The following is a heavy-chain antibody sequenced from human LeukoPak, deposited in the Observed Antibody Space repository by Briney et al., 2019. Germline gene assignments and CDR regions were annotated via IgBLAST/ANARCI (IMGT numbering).Heavy chain of an antibody. J-gene: IGHJ6*02. CDR3: ARAAYSRSPMDV. CDR2: ITPVAGLT. V-gene: IGHV1-69*04. CDR1: GVTFNRFC. D-gene: IGHD6-13*01. Sequence: SAKFSCQASGVTFNRFCVEWVRHAPRQGVAGMGKITPVAGLTNYAQRFQGRVTITADRSTSIVFMEVNSLTSDDTAVYYRARAAYSRSPMDVWGQGTTVIVSS.